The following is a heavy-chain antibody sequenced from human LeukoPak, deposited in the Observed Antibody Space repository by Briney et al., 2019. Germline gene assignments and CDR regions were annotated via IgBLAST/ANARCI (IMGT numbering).Heavy chain of an antibody. CDR1: GFTFGNYW. Sequence: GALSLSCAASGFTFGNYWMGWVRQAPGKGREGGAKIKSDGSEKSYVDSVRGRFTVSRDNAKTSLYLQMKYLRPEDTAVYFCATVWLSGGALYFWGPGTLVTVSS. V-gene: IGHV3-7*01. CDR2: IKSDGSEK. J-gene: IGHJ4*02. CDR3: ATVWLSGGALYF. D-gene: IGHD3-10*01.